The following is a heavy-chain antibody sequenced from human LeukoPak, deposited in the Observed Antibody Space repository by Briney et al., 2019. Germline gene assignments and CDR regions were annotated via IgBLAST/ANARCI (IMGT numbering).Heavy chain of an antibody. CDR2: IYYSGST. CDR3: ARVRKLGYSYGLVDY. CDR1: GGSISSSSYY. J-gene: IGHJ4*02. D-gene: IGHD5-18*01. Sequence: PSETLSLTCTVSGGSISSSSYYWGWIRQPPGKGLEWIGSIYYSGSTYYNPSLKSRVTISVDTSKNQFSLKLSSVTAADTAAYYCARVRKLGYSYGLVDYWGQGTLVTVSS. V-gene: IGHV4-39*07.